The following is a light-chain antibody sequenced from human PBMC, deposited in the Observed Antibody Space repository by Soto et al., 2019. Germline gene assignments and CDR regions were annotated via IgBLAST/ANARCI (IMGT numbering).Light chain of an antibody. CDR1: QSVSSN. CDR2: GAS. V-gene: IGKV3-15*01. CDR3: QQYNNWWT. Sequence: EVVVTPSPAPLSVSPGERATLSCRASQSVSSNLAWYQQKPGQAPRLLIYGASTRATGIPARFSGSGSGTEFTLTISSLQSEDFAVYYCQQYNNWWTFGQGTKVEIK. J-gene: IGKJ1*01.